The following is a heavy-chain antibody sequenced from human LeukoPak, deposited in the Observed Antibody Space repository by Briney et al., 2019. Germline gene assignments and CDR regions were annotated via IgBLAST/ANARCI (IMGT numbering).Heavy chain of an antibody. D-gene: IGHD3-22*01. CDR1: GGSISSGGYS. CDR2: IYHSGST. Sequence: PSETLSLTCAVSGGSISSGGYSWSWIRQPPGKGLEWIGYIYHSGSTYYNPSLKSRVTISVDRSKNQFSLKLSSVTAADTAVYYCARTTYYYDSSGYNEAFDIWGQGTMVTVSS. CDR3: ARTTYYYDSSGYNEAFDI. V-gene: IGHV4-30-2*01. J-gene: IGHJ3*02.